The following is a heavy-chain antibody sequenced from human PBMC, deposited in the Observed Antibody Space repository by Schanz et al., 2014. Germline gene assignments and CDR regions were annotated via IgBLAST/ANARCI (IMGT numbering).Heavy chain of an antibody. V-gene: IGHV3-74*01. CDR3: AGPALWFGDNGFDP. J-gene: IGHJ5*02. CDR1: GFTFSSYW. Sequence: EVQLVESGGGLVQPGGSLRLSCAASGFTFSSYWMHWVRQVPGKGLVWVSRIKSDGSSTSYADSVKGRFTISRDNAKNALYLQMNSRRAEDTAVYYCAGPALWFGDNGFDPWGHGTLVTVSS. CDR2: IKSDGSST. D-gene: IGHD3-10*01.